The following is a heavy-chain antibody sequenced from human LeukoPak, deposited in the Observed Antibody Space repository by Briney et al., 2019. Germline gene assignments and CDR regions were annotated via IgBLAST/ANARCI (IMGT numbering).Heavy chain of an antibody. CDR2: IYSGGGT. J-gene: IGHJ4*02. CDR3: ARFMRGSVDC. V-gene: IGHV3-53*01. Sequence: PGGSLRLSCAASGFSVSSNYMSWVRQAPGKGLEWVSVIYSGGGTDNADSVKGRFTISRDNSRNTLYLQTNSLRAEDTAVYYCARFMRGSVDCWGQGTLVTVSS. D-gene: IGHD3-16*01. CDR1: GFSVSSNY.